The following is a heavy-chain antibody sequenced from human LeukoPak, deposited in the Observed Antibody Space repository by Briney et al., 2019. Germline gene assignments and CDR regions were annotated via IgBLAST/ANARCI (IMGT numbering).Heavy chain of an antibody. V-gene: IGHV4-4*07. CDR3: ARSWAAQWELPGQFDS. CDR2: VFSRGTT. J-gene: IGHJ4*02. CDR1: GGSMTNYY. D-gene: IGHD1-26*01. Sequence: SDTLSLTCTVSGGSMTNYYWNWIRQSPKKGLEWIGFVFSRGTTNFNPSFRSRLTMSIDTSRNQFSLRLTSMTAADTAVYFCARSWAAQWELPGQFDSWGRGRLVTVSS.